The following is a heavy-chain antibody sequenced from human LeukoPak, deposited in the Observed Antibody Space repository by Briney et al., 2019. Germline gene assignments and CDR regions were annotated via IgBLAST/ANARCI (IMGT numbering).Heavy chain of an antibody. Sequence: ASVKVSCKASGYTFTSYAMHWVRQAPGQRLEWMGWINAGNGNTKYSQKFQGRVTITRDTSASTAYMELSSLRSEDTAVYYCARDRGDSSGYYTSSPDAFDIWGQGTMVTVSS. CDR2: INAGNGNT. CDR3: ARDRGDSSGYYTSSPDAFDI. CDR1: GYTFTSYA. J-gene: IGHJ3*02. V-gene: IGHV1-3*01. D-gene: IGHD3-22*01.